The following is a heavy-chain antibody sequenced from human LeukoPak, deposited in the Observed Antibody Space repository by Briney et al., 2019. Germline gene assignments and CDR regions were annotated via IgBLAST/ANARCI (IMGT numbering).Heavy chain of an antibody. CDR2: IIPIFGTA. V-gene: IGHV1-69*13. D-gene: IGHD3-10*01. J-gene: IGHJ4*02. CDR1: GGTFSSCA. CDR3: ARAPNYGSGSYTSPIFDY. Sequence: ASVKVSCKASGGTFSSCAISWVRQAPGQGLEWMGGIIPIFGTANYAQKFQGRVTITADESTSTAYMELSSLRSEDTAVYYCARAPNYGSGSYTSPIFDYWGQGTLVTVSS.